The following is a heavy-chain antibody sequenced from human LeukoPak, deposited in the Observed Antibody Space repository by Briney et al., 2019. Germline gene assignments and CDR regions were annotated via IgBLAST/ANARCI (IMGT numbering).Heavy chain of an antibody. V-gene: IGHV4-4*07. CDR3: VGITIFGVDTLDY. D-gene: IGHD3-3*01. J-gene: IGHJ4*02. CDR2: IYTSGST. Sequence: SETLSLTCTVSGGSISSYNWSWIRQPAGKGLEWIGRIYTSGSTNYNPSLKSRVTMSVDTSKNQFSLKLSSVTAADTAVYYCVGITIFGVDTLDYWGQGTLVTVSS. CDR1: GGSISSYN.